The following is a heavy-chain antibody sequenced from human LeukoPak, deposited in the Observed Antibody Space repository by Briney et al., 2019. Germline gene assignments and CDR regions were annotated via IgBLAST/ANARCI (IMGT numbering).Heavy chain of an antibody. CDR2: MNPNSGNT. CDR1: GYTFTSYD. V-gene: IGHV1-8*01. Sequence: GASVKVSCKASGYTFTSYDINWVRQATGQGLEWMGWMNPNSGNTGYAQKFQGRVTMTRNTSISTAYMELSSLRSEDTAVYYCAIRWGTQWENGYWGQGTLVTVSS. J-gene: IGHJ4*02. D-gene: IGHD1-26*01. CDR3: AIRWGTQWENGY.